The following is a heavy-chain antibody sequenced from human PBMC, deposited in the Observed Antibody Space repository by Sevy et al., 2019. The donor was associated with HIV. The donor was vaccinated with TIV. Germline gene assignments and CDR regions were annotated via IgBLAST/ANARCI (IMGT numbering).Heavy chain of an antibody. CDR3: ARGSSSSATY. CDR1: GFTFSNHW. CDR2: VNQDGTET. Sequence: GGSLRLSCAASGFTFSNHWMTWVRQAPGKGLEWVANVNQDGTETYYVDSVKGRFTISGDNAKNSLYLQMNNLRPEDTAVYYCARGSSSSATYWGQGTLVTVSS. D-gene: IGHD6-6*01. J-gene: IGHJ4*02. V-gene: IGHV3-7*01.